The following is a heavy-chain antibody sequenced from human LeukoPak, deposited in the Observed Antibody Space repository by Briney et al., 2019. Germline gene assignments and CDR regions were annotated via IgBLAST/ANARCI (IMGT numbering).Heavy chain of an antibody. CDR3: ARSWIQLWSFDY. CDR1: GFTFSSYA. CDR2: ISYDGSNK. Sequence: PGRSLRLSCAASGFTFSSYAMHWVRQAPGKGLEWVAVISYDGSNKYYADSVEGRFTISRDNSKNTLYLQMNSLRAEDTAVYYCARSWIQLWSFDYWGQGTLVTVSS. V-gene: IGHV3-30-3*01. D-gene: IGHD5-18*01. J-gene: IGHJ4*02.